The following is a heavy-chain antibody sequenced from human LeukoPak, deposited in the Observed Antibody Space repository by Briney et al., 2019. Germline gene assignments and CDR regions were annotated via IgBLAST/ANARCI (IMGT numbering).Heavy chain of an antibody. Sequence: GGSLRLSCAASGFTFSSYGMHWVRQAPGKGLEWVAVIRYDGSNKYYADSVKGRFTISRDNSKNTLYLQMNSLRAEDTAVYYCAKDLEDYGDYDAFDIWGQGTMVTVSS. CDR3: AKDLEDYGDYDAFDI. D-gene: IGHD4-17*01. V-gene: IGHV3-30*02. J-gene: IGHJ3*02. CDR1: GFTFSSYG. CDR2: IRYDGSNK.